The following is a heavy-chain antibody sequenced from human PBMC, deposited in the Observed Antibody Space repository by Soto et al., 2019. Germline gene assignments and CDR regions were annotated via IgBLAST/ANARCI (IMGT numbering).Heavy chain of an antibody. V-gene: IGHV1-69*05. D-gene: IGHD1-26*01. CDR3: AREGELLLDYYYGMDV. CDR1: GGTNSSYA. CDR2: IIPIFGTA. Sequence: AASVKVSCKASGGTNSSYAISWVRQAPGQGLEWMGGIIPIFGTANYAQKLQGRVTMTTDTSTSTAYMELRSLRSDDTAVYYCAREGELLLDYYYGMDVWGQGTTVTVSS. J-gene: IGHJ6*02.